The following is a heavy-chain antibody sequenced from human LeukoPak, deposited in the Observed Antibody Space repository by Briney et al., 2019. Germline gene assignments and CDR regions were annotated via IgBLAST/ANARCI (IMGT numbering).Heavy chain of an antibody. CDR2: ISYSGNT. CDR3: ARVDHYDFWVFP. J-gene: IGHJ5*02. Sequence: TLSLSCAVSGGSISSGCHCWSWLRQPPGKGLEWIVDISYSGNTYYNPSLQSRVTISVDTSKNQFSLKLNSVTAADTAVYYCARVDHYDFWVFPWGEGTLVTVSS. CDR1: GGSISSGCHC. D-gene: IGHD3-3*01. V-gene: IGHV4-30-4*07.